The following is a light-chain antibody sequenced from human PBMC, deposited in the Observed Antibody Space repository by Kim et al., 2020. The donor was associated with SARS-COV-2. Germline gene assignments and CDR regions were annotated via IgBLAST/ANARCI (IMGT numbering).Light chain of an antibody. J-gene: IGKJ1*01. V-gene: IGKV3-15*01. CDR3: QHYNNWPPWT. Sequence: EIVMTQSPAALSLSPGERATLSCRASQSVATNLAWYQQKPGQAPRLVIYGASTRATGIPARFSGGGSGTEFTLIIDSLQSEDFAVYYCQHYNNWPPWTFGQGTKVDIK. CDR2: GAS. CDR1: QSVATN.